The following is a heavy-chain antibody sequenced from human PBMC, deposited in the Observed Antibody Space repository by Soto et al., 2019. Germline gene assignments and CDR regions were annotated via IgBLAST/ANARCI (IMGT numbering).Heavy chain of an antibody. CDR1: GYTFTSYG. Sequence: GASVKVSCKASGYTFTSYGISWVRQAPGQGLEWMGWFNVYNGNTNYAQKFQGRVTMTTDTSTSTAYMELMSLRSDDTAVYYCARGYSSGSFTYWGQGTLVTVSS. V-gene: IGHV1-18*01. J-gene: IGHJ4*02. CDR3: ARGYSSGSFTY. D-gene: IGHD6-19*01. CDR2: FNVYNGNT.